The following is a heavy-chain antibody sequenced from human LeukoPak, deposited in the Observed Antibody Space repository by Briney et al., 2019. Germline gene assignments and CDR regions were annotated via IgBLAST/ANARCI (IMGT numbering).Heavy chain of an antibody. J-gene: IGHJ5*02. Sequence: ASVKVSCKASGYTFTGYCMHWVRQAPGQGLEWMGWINPNSGGTNYAQKFQGRVTMTRDKSISTAYTELSRLRSDDTAVYYFAREELELRAKWFDPGGQGTLVTVSS. V-gene: IGHV1-2*02. CDR2: INPNSGGT. D-gene: IGHD1-7*01. CDR3: AREELELRAKWFDP. CDR1: GYTFTGYC.